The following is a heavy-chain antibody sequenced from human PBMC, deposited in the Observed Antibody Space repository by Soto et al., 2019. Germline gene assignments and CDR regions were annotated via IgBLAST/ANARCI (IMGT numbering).Heavy chain of an antibody. D-gene: IGHD3-16*01. J-gene: IGHJ4*02. CDR3: ARWGTTGGLDV. Sequence: QVQLVESGGGVVQPGASLRLSCVGSGFTFRSYVIHWVRQAPGKGLEWVALTSYDGSNKYYDDSVKVRFTISRDNSGNTVDLHMHSLRLEDTALYYCARWGTTGGLDVWGQGTLVSVSS. CDR1: GFTFRSYV. CDR2: TSYDGSNK. V-gene: IGHV3-30*19.